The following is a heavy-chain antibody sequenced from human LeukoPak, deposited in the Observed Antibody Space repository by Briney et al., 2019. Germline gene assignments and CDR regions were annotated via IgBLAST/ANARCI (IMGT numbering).Heavy chain of an antibody. V-gene: IGHV3-30*03. CDR2: ISNDGTIQ. J-gene: IGHJ4*02. D-gene: IGHD3-10*01. CDR1: GFTFSNYG. CDR3: ARAMVRGVIPY. Sequence: GRSLRLSCAASGFTFSNYGMHWVRQAPGKGLEWLAVISNDGTIQYYADSVKGRFTISRDNSRNIMNLQTDSLRPEDTALYYCARAMVRGVIPYWGQGTLVTVSS.